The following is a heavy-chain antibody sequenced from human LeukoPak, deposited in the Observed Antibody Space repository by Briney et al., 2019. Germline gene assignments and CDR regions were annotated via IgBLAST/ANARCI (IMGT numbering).Heavy chain of an antibody. Sequence: PGGSLRLSCAASGFTVSNNYMSWVRQAPGKGLEWVSISYSDSNTNYADSVKGRFTISIDTSQNTLSLQMNSLRAEDTAVYYCVRKNRDFNAAFDIWGQGTVVTVSS. CDR2: SYSDSNT. J-gene: IGHJ3*02. V-gene: IGHV3-53*01. CDR1: GFTVSNNY. CDR3: VRKNRDFNAAFDI. D-gene: IGHD1-14*01.